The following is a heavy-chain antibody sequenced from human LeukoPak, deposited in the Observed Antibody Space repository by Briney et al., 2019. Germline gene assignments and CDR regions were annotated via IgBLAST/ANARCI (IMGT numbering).Heavy chain of an antibody. CDR3: ARDSPPPYCSGGSCYHYYYYGMDV. J-gene: IGHJ6*02. CDR2: IYHTGIT. V-gene: IGHV4-38-2*02. Sequence: KPSETLSLTCTVSGGSISSGYYWSWVRQPPGKGLEWIGYIYHTGITNYNPSLESRVAISVDTSKNQLSLKLSSVTAADTAVYYCARDSPPPYCSGGSCYHYYYYGMDVWGQGTTVTVSS. D-gene: IGHD2-15*01. CDR1: GGSISSGYY.